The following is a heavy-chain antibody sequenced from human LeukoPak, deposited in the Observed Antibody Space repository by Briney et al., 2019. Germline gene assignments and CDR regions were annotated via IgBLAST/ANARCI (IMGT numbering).Heavy chain of an antibody. CDR2: INSVGGST. V-gene: IGHV3-74*01. CDR3: TRRRCFGAY. Sequence: PRGALRVSCAASGFTFSSYLMRWVRQAPGKGLVWVSRINSVGGSTSYADSVKGRFTISRDNAKNTLYLQMNSMGGEARAGYYCTRRRCFGAYCGQGTLVTVSS. CDR1: GFTFSSYL. D-gene: IGHD3-10*01. J-gene: IGHJ4*02.